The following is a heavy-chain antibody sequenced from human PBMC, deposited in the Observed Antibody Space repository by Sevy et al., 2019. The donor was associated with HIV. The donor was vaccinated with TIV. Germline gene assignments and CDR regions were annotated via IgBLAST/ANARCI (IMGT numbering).Heavy chain of an antibody. CDR3: AKDGGDRVGTVLGYCSGGSCYFDY. J-gene: IGHJ4*02. CDR2: ISYDGSNK. V-gene: IGHV3-30*18. CDR1: GFTFSSYG. D-gene: IGHD2-15*01. Sequence: GGSLRLSCAASGFTFSSYGMHWVRQAPGKGLEWVAVISYDGSNKYYADSVKGRFTISRDNSKNTLYLQMNSLRAEDTAVYYCAKDGGDRVGTVLGYCSGGSCYFDYWGRGTLVTVSS.